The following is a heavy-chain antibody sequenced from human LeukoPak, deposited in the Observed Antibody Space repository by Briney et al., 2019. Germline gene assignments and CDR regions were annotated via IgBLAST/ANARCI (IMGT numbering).Heavy chain of an antibody. CDR3: AKSISGSPYYFDY. J-gene: IGHJ4*02. V-gene: IGHV3-23*01. CDR1: GFTFSSYA. CDR2: ISGSGGST. D-gene: IGHD3-10*01. Sequence: GGSLRLSCAASGFTFSSYAMSWVRQAPGEGLEWVSAISGSGGSTYYADSVKGRFTISRDNSKNTLYLQMNSLRAEDTAVYYCAKSISGSPYYFDYWGQGTLVTVSS.